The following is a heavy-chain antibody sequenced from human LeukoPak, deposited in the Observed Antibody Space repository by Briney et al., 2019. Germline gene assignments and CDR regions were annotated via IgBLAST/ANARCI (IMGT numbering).Heavy chain of an antibody. V-gene: IGHV4-59*01. CDR1: GVSISSYY. CDR2: IYYSGST. Sequence: SETLSLTRTVSGVSISSYYWSWLRQPPGKGLECIGYIYYSGSTNYNPSLKSRVTISVDTYKHQFSLKLSSVTAADTAVYYCARTPGITMVRGVIISAFDIWGQATMVTVSS. CDR3: ARTPGITMVRGVIISAFDI. D-gene: IGHD3-10*01. J-gene: IGHJ3*02.